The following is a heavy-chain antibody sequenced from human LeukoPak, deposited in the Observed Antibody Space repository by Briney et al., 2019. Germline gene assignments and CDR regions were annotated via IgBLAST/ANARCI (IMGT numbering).Heavy chain of an antibody. V-gene: IGHV1-2*02. D-gene: IGHD1-7*01. CDR1: GYTFTVTGYY. CDR2: INPNSGGT. J-gene: IGHJ3*02. CDR3: ARVPHRRTIVELPGTILDAFDI. Sequence: ASVKVSCKVSGYTFTVTGYYIHWVRRAPGQGLEWMGWINPNSGGTNYAQRFQGRITMTRDTSISTAYMELSSLRSDDTALYYCARVPHRRTIVELPGTILDAFDIWSQGTMVTVSS.